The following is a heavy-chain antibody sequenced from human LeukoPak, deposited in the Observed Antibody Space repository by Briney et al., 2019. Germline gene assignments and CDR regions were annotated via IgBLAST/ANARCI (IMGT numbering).Heavy chain of an antibody. CDR2: IYYSGNT. CDR3: AREYGSGSYTGIDY. Sequence: SETLSLTCTVSGGSISSYYWSWIRQPPGKGLEWIGYIYYSGNTDYNPSLKSRVTMSVDTSRNQFSLRLTSVTAADTAVYYCAREYGSGSYTGIDYWGQGTLVTVSS. V-gene: IGHV4-59*01. J-gene: IGHJ4*02. CDR1: GGSISSYY. D-gene: IGHD3-10*01.